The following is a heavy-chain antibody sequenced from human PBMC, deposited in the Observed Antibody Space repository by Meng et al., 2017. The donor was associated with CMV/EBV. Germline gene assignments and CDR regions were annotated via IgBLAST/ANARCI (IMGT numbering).Heavy chain of an antibody. CDR2: IYSGGGT. CDR3: ARVATMVRGVIDY. J-gene: IGHJ4*02. V-gene: IGHV3-53*01. CDR1: GFTVSSNY. Sequence: GESLKISCAASGFTVSSNYMSWVRQAPGKGLEWVSVIYSGGGTYYPDSVKGRFTISRDNSKNTLYLQMNSLRAEDTAVYYCARVATMVRGVIDYWGQGTLVTAPQ. D-gene: IGHD3-10*01.